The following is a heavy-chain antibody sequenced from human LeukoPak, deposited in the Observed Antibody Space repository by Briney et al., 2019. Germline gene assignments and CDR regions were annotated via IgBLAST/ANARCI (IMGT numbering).Heavy chain of an antibody. CDR2: INPNSGAT. CDR1: GYTFTGYN. CDR3: ARLNGNHFDY. Sequence: ASVKVSCKASGYTFTGYNMHWVRQAPGQGLEWMAWINPNSGATDYAQKFQGRVTMTRDTSTSTAYMELSRLRSDDTAVYYCARLNGNHFDYWGQGTLVTVSS. V-gene: IGHV1-2*02. J-gene: IGHJ4*02. D-gene: IGHD1-14*01.